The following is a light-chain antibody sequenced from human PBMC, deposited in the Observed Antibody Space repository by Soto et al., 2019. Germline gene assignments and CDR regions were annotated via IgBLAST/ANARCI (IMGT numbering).Light chain of an antibody. CDR2: EVV. CDR1: KNDIGVYDF. V-gene: IGLV2-8*01. J-gene: IGLJ1*01. Sequence: QSVLSQPRSACWSPGHSVTISCTGTKNDIGVYDFVSWYQHHPGKAPRLIIYEVVQRPSGVPDRFSGSKSGNTASLTVSGLQAADEADYFCKSYAGSNKYVFGSGTKATVL. CDR3: KSYAGSNKYV.